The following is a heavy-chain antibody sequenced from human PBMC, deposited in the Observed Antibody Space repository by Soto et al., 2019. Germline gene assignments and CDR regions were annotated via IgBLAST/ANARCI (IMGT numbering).Heavy chain of an antibody. CDR3: TSTFYHDTSGYYPPYYYYGMDV. J-gene: IGHJ6*01. Sequence: SLRLSCTASGFTFGDYVMSWFLHAPVNWLEWVGVIRSKGYSGTTEYAASVKGRFTISRDDSKSIAYLLMKRLKTEDTAVYYCTSTFYHDTSGYYPPYYYYGMDVWGQGTTAPVSS. CDR1: GFTFGDYV. CDR2: IRSKGYSGTT. D-gene: IGHD3-22*01. V-gene: IGHV3-49*03.